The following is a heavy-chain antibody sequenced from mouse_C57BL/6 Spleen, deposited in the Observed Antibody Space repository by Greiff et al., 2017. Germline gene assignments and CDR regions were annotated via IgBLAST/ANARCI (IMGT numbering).Heavy chain of an antibody. CDR3: ARSRLGQRTYFDY. J-gene: IGHJ2*01. V-gene: IGHV1-64*01. D-gene: IGHD3-3*01. CDR1: GYTFTSYW. Sequence: QVHVKQPGAELVKPGASVKLSCKASGYTFTSYWMHWVKQRPGQGLEWIGMIHPNSGSTNYNEKFKSKATLTVDKSSSTAYMQLSSLTSEDSAVYYCARSRLGQRTYFDYWGQGTTLTVSS. CDR2: IHPNSGST.